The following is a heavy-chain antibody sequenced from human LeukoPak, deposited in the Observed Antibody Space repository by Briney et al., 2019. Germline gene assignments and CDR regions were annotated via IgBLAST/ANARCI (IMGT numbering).Heavy chain of an antibody. D-gene: IGHD3-10*01. CDR1: GASLSDYY. J-gene: IGHJ4*02. V-gene: IGHV4-34*01. CDR3: TSLFSASGTFDS. Sequence: SETLSLTCAVHGASLSDYYWTWIRQSPEKGLECIGAIDHRGSANYNPSLESRVTISLDTSKNQFSLNLASVTAADTAVYYCTSLFSASGTFDSWGQGTLVAVSS. CDR2: IDHRGSA.